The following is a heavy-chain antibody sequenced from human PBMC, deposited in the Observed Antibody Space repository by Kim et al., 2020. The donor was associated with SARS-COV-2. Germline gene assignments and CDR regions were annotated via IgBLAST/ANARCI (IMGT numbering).Heavy chain of an antibody. J-gene: IGHJ5*02. V-gene: IGHV1-8*01. CDR3: ARGRQWLVDGGFDP. Sequence: YVQKVQGRVTMTRNTSMSTAYMELSSLRSEDMAVYYCARGRQWLVDGGFDPWGQGTLVTVSS. D-gene: IGHD6-19*01.